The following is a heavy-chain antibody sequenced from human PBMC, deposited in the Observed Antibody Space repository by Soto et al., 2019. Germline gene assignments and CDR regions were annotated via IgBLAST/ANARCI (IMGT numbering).Heavy chain of an antibody. CDR1: GFTFSSYS. Sequence: EVQLVESGGGLVKPGGSLRLSCAASGFTFSSYSMNWVRQAPGKGLEWVSSISSTSSYIYYADSVKGRFTISRDNAKNSVYLQTNSLSAEATAVYYCARDRWELLFFDYWCQGPLGSVSP. CDR2: ISSTSSYI. J-gene: IGHJ4*02. CDR3: ARDRWELLFFDY. V-gene: IGHV3-21*01. D-gene: IGHD1-26*01.